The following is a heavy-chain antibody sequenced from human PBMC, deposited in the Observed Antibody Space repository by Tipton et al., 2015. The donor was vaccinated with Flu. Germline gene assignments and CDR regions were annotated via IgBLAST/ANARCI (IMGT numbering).Heavy chain of an antibody. Sequence: GSLRLSCAASGFTFSSYWMSWVRQAPGKGLEWVANIKQDGSEKYYVDSVKGRFTISRDNAKNSLYLQMNSLRAEDTAVYYCARDQQWLVDYYGMDVWGQGTTLTVSS. CDR2: IKQDGSEK. J-gene: IGHJ6*02. D-gene: IGHD6-19*01. CDR1: GFTFSSYW. V-gene: IGHV3-7*01. CDR3: ARDQQWLVDYYGMDV.